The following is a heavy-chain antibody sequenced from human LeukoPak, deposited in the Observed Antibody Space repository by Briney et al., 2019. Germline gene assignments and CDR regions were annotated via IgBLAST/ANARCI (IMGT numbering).Heavy chain of an antibody. CDR2: IYYSGST. D-gene: IGHD5-18*01. Sequence: SETLSLTCTVSGGSISSYYWSWIRQPPGKGLEWIGYIYYSGSTNYSPSLKSRVTISVDTSKNQFSLKLSSVTAADTAVYYCARNTAMAIDYWGQGTLVTVSS. CDR3: ARNTAMAIDY. CDR1: GGSISSYY. V-gene: IGHV4-59*01. J-gene: IGHJ4*02.